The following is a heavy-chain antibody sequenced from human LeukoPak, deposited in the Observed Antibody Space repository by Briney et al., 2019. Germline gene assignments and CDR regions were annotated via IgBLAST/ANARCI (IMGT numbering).Heavy chain of an antibody. CDR2: IVVGSGNT. CDR1: GFTFTSSA. CDR3: AALSSDIVVVPAAIGAFDI. Sequence: ASVKVSCKASGFTFTSSAVQWVRQARGQRLEWIGWIVVGSGNTNYAQKFQGRVTITRDMSTSTAYMELSSLRSEDTAVYYCAALSSDIVVVPAAIGAFDIWGQGTMVTVFS. J-gene: IGHJ3*02. D-gene: IGHD2-2*01. V-gene: IGHV1-58*01.